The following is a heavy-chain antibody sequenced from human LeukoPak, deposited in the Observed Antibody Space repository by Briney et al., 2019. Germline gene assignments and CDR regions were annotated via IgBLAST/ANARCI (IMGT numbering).Heavy chain of an antibody. CDR3: ARVTWGFDS. V-gene: IGHV4-59*01. CDR2: MYHSGNT. D-gene: IGHD3-16*01. CDR1: GGSISSYY. J-gene: IGHJ4*02. Sequence: SETLSLTCTVSGGSISSYYWSWIRQPPGKGLEWIAHMYHSGNTNYNPSLKSRVTISVDTSKNLFSLKLSSVTVADTAMYYCARVTWGFDSWGRGILVTVSA.